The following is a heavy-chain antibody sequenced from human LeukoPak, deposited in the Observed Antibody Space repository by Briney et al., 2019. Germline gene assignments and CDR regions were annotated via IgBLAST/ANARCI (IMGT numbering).Heavy chain of an antibody. J-gene: IGHJ5*02. Sequence: GGSLRLSCAASGFTVSSNYMSWVRQAPGKGLERVSVIYSGGSTYYADSVKGRFTISRDNSKNTLYLQMNSLRAEDTAVYYCARFYYGSGDNWFDPWGQGTLVTVSS. CDR3: ARFYYGSGDNWFDP. CDR2: IYSGGST. D-gene: IGHD3-10*01. V-gene: IGHV3-66*02. CDR1: GFTVSSNY.